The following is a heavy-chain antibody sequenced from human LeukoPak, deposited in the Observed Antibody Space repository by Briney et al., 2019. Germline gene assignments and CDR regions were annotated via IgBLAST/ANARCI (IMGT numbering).Heavy chain of an antibody. J-gene: IGHJ4*02. CDR3: AHRSDYDILTGYYWTY. V-gene: IGHV2-5*02. Sequence: SGPTLVKPTQTLTLTCTFSGFSPSTSGVGVGWIRQPPGKALEWLALIYWDDDKRYSPSLKSRLTITKDTSKNQVVLTMTNMDPVDTATYYCAHRSDYDILTGYYWTYWGQGTLVTVSS. CDR1: GFSPSTSGVG. D-gene: IGHD3-9*01. CDR2: IYWDDDK.